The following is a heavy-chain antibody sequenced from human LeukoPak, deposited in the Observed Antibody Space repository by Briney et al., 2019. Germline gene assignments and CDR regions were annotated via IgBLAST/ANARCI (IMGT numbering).Heavy chain of an antibody. CDR2: ISGSGGNT. Sequence: HPGGSLRLSCADSGFTFRRYGMNWVRQAPGKGLEWVSAISGSGGNTYYADSVKGRFTISRDNAKNSLYLQMNSLRAEDTAVYYCARESQSAYYFDSSGYEDAFDIWGQGTMVTVSS. J-gene: IGHJ3*02. CDR3: ARESQSAYYFDSSGYEDAFDI. D-gene: IGHD3-22*01. V-gene: IGHV3-23*01. CDR1: GFTFRRYG.